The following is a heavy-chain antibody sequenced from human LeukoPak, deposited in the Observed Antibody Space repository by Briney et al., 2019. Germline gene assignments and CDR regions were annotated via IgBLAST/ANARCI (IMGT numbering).Heavy chain of an antibody. CDR1: GYSFTSYW. CDR2: IYPGDSDT. CDR3: ARRTSPMTTVTAHFDY. D-gene: IGHD4-17*01. V-gene: IGHV5-51*01. J-gene: IGHJ4*02. Sequence: GESLKISCKGSGYSFTSYWIGWVRQMPGKGLEWMGIIYPGDSDTRYSPSFQGQVTISADKSISTAYLRWSSLKASDTAMYYCARRTSPMTTVTAHFDYWGQGTLVTVSS.